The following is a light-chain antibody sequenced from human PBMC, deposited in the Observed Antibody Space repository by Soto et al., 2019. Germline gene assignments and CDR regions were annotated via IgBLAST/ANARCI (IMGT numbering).Light chain of an antibody. CDR2: AAS. Sequence: IRMTQSPSSLSASVGDRVTITCRTSQSITNYLNWYQQKPGKAPKLLIYAASNLQSGVPPRFSGSGSGTDFTLTISSLQPDDFATYYCLQDYAYPRTFGQGTKVDIK. CDR3: LQDYAYPRT. J-gene: IGKJ1*01. CDR1: QSITNY. V-gene: IGKV1-6*02.